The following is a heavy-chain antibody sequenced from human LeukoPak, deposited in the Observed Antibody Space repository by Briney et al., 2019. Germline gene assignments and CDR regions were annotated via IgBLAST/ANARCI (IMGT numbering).Heavy chain of an antibody. V-gene: IGHV4-39*01. Sequence: SETLSLTCTVSGGSISSSSYYWGWIRQPPGKGLEWIGSIYYSGSTYYNPSLKRRVTISVDTSKNQFSLKLSSVTAADTAVYYCARHTGSGSYYPTTNYYMDVWGKGTTVTISS. J-gene: IGHJ6*03. CDR2: IYYSGST. D-gene: IGHD3-10*01. CDR1: GGSISSSSYY. CDR3: ARHTGSGSYYPTTNYYMDV.